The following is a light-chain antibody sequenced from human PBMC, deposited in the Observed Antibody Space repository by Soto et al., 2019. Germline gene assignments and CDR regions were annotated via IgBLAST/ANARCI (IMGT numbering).Light chain of an antibody. V-gene: IGKV1-27*01. CDR2: EAS. Sequence: DNQLTQSPSSLSASVGDRVTITCRASRPISTYLAWYQQKPGEVPRLLIYEASTLQSGVPSRFSGSGSGTEFTLTISSLQPEDVATYFYQKFNSAPLTFAGGTKVEIE. CDR1: RPISTY. J-gene: IGKJ4*01. CDR3: QKFNSAPLT.